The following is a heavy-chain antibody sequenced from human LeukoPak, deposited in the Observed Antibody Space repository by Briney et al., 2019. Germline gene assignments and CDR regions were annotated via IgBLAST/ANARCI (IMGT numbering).Heavy chain of an antibody. CDR2: IYTSGST. CDR1: GGSISSYY. D-gene: IGHD3-22*01. CDR3: AGATDYYDSSFYFDY. J-gene: IGHJ4*02. V-gene: IGHV4-4*09. Sequence: SETLSLTCTVSGGSISSYYWGWIRQPPGKGLEWIGYIYTSGSTNYNPSLKSRVTISVDTSKNQFSLKLSSVTAADTAVYYCAGATDYYDSSFYFDYWGQGTLVTVSS.